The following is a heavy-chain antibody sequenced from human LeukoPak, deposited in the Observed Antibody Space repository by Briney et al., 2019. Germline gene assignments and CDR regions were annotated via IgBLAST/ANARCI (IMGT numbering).Heavy chain of an antibody. Sequence: SETLSLTCTVSGGSISSYYWSWIRQPPGKGLEWIGYIYHSGSTNYNPSLKSRVTISVDTSKNQFSLKLTSVTAADTAVYYCARDGLYDFWRTTEPHGMDVWGQGTTVTVSS. CDR1: GGSISSYY. CDR2: IYHSGST. D-gene: IGHD3-3*01. V-gene: IGHV4-59*01. J-gene: IGHJ6*02. CDR3: ARDGLYDFWRTTEPHGMDV.